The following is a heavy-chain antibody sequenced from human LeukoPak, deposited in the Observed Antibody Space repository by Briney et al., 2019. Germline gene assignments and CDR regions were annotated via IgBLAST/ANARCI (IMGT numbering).Heavy chain of an antibody. D-gene: IGHD4-17*01. Sequence: ASVKVSCKASGYTFTSDYMHWVRQAPGHGLEWRGIMNPSGGSTSYAQKIQGRVTMTWDTSTSTAYMELRSLRSDDTAVYYCARAFRDPTDTSYYYYYYYMDVWGKGTTVTVSS. CDR1: GYTFTSDY. CDR3: ARAFRDPTDTSYYYYYYYMDV. CDR2: MNPSGGST. V-gene: IGHV1-46*01. J-gene: IGHJ6*03.